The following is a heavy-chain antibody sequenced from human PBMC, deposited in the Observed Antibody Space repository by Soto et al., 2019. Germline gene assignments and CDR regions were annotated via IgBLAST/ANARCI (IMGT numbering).Heavy chain of an antibody. V-gene: IGHV3-21*01. CDR3: ARDTILYWATGGFDS. CDR2: ITGDRAYT. CDR1: GFSLTTYG. J-gene: IGHJ4*02. D-gene: IGHD2-8*02. Sequence: EVQMVESGGGLVKPGGSLRLSCVTSGFSLTTYGMNWVRQAPGKGLEWVASITGDRAYTDYSDLVKGRFTISRDNPKNSVFLQMNSLRAEDTAVYYCARDTILYWATGGFDSWGQGTLVTVSS.